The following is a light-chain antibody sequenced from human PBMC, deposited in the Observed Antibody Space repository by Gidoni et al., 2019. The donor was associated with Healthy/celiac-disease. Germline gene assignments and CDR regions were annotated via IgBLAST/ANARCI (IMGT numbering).Light chain of an antibody. J-gene: IGKJ4*01. CDR2: WAS. CDR1: QSVLYSSNNKNY. V-gene: IGKV4-1*01. Sequence: DIVMTQSLDSLAVSLGERATSNCKSSQSVLYSSNNKNYLAWYQQKPGQPPKLLIYWASTRESGVPDRFSGSGSGTDFTLTISSLQTEDVAVYYCQQYYSTPLTFGGETKVEIK. CDR3: QQYYSTPLT.